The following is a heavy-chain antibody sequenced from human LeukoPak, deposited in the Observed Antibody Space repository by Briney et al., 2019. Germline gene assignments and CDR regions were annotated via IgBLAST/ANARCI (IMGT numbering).Heavy chain of an antibody. CDR3: ARDLHGSGTWDWFDP. Sequence: SENLSLTCAEPRGAISSNYWCWIRQPAGKGLEWIGRIYTSGNTNYNPSLKSRVTMSVDTSKNQFSLKLSSVTAADTAVYYCARDLHGSGTWDWFDPWGQGTLVTVSS. D-gene: IGHD3-10*01. CDR1: RGAISSNY. J-gene: IGHJ5*02. CDR2: IYTSGNT. V-gene: IGHV4-4*07.